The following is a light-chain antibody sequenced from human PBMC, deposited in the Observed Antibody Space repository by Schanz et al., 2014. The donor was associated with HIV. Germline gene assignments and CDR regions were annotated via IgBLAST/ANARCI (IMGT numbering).Light chain of an antibody. CDR3: GAWGSGRGAVV. CDR1: SSNIGNNF. J-gene: IGLJ2*01. CDR2: DNN. V-gene: IGLV1-51*01. Sequence: QSVLTQPPSVSAAPGQKVTISCSGSSSNIGNNFVSWYQQLPGTAPKLLIYDNNKRPSGIPDRFTGSKTGTTATLGITGLQAGDEAEYYCGAWGSGRGAVVFGGGTKLTVL.